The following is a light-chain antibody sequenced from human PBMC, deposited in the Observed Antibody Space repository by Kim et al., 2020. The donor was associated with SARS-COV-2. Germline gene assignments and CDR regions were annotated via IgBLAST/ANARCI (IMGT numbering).Light chain of an antibody. J-gene: IGLJ2*01. CDR1: GSNIGAGYD. V-gene: IGLV1-40*01. CDR3: QSYDSSLSGFVV. CDR2: DNN. Sequence: ITDAGTGGGSNIGAGYDVHWYQQLPGTAPKLLIYDNNDRPSGVPDRFSGSKSGTSASLAITGLQAEDEADYYCQSYDSSLSGFVVFGGGTQLTVL.